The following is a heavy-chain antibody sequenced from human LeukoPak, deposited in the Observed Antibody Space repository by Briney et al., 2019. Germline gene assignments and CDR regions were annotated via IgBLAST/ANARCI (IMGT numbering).Heavy chain of an antibody. D-gene: IGHD1-26*01. CDR2: IYDSRST. J-gene: IGHJ3*01. CDR1: GGSISSGSYY. CDR3: ARKSGTRGAFDV. Sequence: SDTLSLTCTVSGGSISSGSYYWSWIRQPAGKGLEWIGRIYDSRSTNYNPSLKSRVIISVDTSKNQFSLNLNSVTAADTAVYYCARKSGTRGAFDVWGQGTMVTVAS. V-gene: IGHV4-61*02.